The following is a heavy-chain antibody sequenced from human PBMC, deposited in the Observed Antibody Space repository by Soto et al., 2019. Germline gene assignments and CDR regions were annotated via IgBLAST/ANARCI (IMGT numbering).Heavy chain of an antibody. D-gene: IGHD3-3*01. CDR2: ISYDSTKT. CDR3: ARWSYLDY. CDR1: GFTFNSYG. V-gene: IGHV3-30*03. Sequence: GGSLRLSCAASGFTFNSYGMHWVRQGPGNGLEWVAFISYDSTKTYYADSVKGRFTISRDNSQSTLYLQMNSLRADDTAMYYCARWSYLDYWGQGTRVTVSS. J-gene: IGHJ4*02.